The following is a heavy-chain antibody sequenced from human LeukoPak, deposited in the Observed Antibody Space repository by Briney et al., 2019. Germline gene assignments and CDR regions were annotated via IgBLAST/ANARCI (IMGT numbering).Heavy chain of an antibody. J-gene: IGHJ4*02. CDR3: ARHKDDILTGYGY. D-gene: IGHD3-9*01. V-gene: IGHV4-39*01. CDR1: GGSISSSSYY. Sequence: SETLSLTCTVSGGSISSSSYYWGWIRQPPGKGLEWIGSIYYSGSTYCNPSLKSRVTISVDTSKNQFSLKLSSVTAADTAVYYCARHKDDILTGYGYWGQGTLVTVSS. CDR2: IYYSGST.